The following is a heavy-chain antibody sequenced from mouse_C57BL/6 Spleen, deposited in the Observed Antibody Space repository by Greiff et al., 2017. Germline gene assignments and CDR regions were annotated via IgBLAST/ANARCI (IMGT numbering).Heavy chain of an antibody. CDR1: GYTFTDYE. D-gene: IGHD1-1*01. Sequence: VQGVESGAELVRPGASVTLSCKASGYTFTDYEMHWVKQTPVHGLEWIGAIDPETGGTAYNQKFKGKAILTADKSSSTAYMELRSLTSEDSAVYYCTRGTTVVATEGFAYWGQGTLVTVSA. CDR3: TRGTTVVATEGFAY. J-gene: IGHJ3*01. CDR2: IDPETGGT. V-gene: IGHV1-15*01.